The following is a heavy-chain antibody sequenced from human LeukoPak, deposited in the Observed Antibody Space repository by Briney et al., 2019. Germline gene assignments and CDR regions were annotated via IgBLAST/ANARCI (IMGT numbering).Heavy chain of an antibody. Sequence: SETLSLTCTVSGGSISNYYWSWIRQPPGKGLEWIGYIYYSGNTDYNPSLKSRVTISVDTSKNQFSLKLTSVTAADTALYYCAKCDSDRGTYYDFAYWGRGTLVAVSS. V-gene: IGHV4-59*01. J-gene: IGHJ4*02. D-gene: IGHD3-16*01. CDR3: AKCDSDRGTYYDFAY. CDR1: GGSISNYY. CDR2: IYYSGNT.